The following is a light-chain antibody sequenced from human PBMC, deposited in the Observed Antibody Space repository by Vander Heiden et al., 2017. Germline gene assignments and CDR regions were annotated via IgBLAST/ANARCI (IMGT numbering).Light chain of an antibody. V-gene: IGLV3-1*01. CDR2: QDT. CDR3: QAWDSSTVV. CDR1: KLGDKF. J-gene: IGLJ2*01. Sequence: SNELTHPPPVTVSPGQTASITCSGDKLGDKFVSWYQQKSGQSPALVIYQDTKRPSGVPERFSGSNSGNTATLTISGTQAMDEADYYCQAWDSSTVVFGGGTKLTVL.